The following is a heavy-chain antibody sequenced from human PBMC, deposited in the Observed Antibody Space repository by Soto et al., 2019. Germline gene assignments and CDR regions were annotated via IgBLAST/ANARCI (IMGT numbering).Heavy chain of an antibody. V-gene: IGHV4-34*01. CDR3: ARGKFGFSYYYYYYLDV. D-gene: IGHD2-21*01. J-gene: IGHJ6*03. CDR2: INHSGIT. Sequence: SETLSLTCAVYDGSFSDYYWTWIRQSPGKGLEWIGEINHSGITSYKSSLKSRVTISIDTSKNQFSLKLTSVTASDTAVYYCARGKFGFSYYYYYYLDVWGKGTTVTVSS. CDR1: DGSFSDYY.